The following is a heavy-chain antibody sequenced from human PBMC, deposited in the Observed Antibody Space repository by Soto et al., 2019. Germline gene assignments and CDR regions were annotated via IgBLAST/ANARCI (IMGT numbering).Heavy chain of an antibody. CDR1: GFTFSYYA. Sequence: EVQLLESGGGLVQPGGSLRLSCAASGFTFSYYAMSWVRQAPGKGLEWVSTFSSRENSTYYADSVKGRFTISRDTSKSTLYLQMNSLRAEDTAVYYCAKELGNFWLYYFDYWGQGTLVTVSS. CDR3: AKELGNFWLYYFDY. D-gene: IGHD1-7*01. CDR2: FSSRENST. J-gene: IGHJ4*02. V-gene: IGHV3-23*01.